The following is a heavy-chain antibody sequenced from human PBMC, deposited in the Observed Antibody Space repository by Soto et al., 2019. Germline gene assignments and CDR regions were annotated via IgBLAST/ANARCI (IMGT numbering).Heavy chain of an antibody. CDR1: GGTFSSYA. V-gene: IGHV1-69*13. CDR2: IIPIFGTA. J-gene: IGHJ6*02. D-gene: IGHD3-10*01. CDR3: TRGRGVRGVRSINYYYYGMDV. Sequence: SVKVSCKASGGTFSSYAISWVRQAPGQGLEWMGGIIPIFGTANYAQKFQGRVTITADESTSTAYMELSSLRSEDTAVYYCTRGRGVRGVRSINYYYYGMDVWGQGTTVTVSS.